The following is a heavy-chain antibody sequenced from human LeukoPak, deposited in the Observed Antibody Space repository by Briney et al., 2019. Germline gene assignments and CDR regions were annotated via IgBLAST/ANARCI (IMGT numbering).Heavy chain of an antibody. CDR3: ARDRGGWFDP. J-gene: IGHJ5*02. CDR1: GFTFSSYS. V-gene: IGHV3-48*01. D-gene: IGHD2-15*01. Sequence: GGSLRLSCAASGFTFSSYSMNWVRQAPGKGLEWVSYISSSSSTIYYADSVKGRFTISRDNAKNSLYLQMNSLRAEDTAVYYCARDRGGWFDPWGQGTLVTVSS. CDR2: ISSSSSTI.